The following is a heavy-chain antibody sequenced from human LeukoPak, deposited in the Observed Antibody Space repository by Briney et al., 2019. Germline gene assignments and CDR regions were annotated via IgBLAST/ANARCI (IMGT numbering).Heavy chain of an antibody. CDR2: ISGSGDNT. J-gene: IGHJ6*03. CDR1: GFTFSNYA. V-gene: IGHV3-23*01. Sequence: GGSLRLSCAASGFTFSNYAMSWVRQAPGKGLEWVSAISGSGDNTYYADSVKGRFTVSRDNAKNSLYLQMNSLRAEDTAVYYCAELGITMIGGVWGKGTTVTISS. D-gene: IGHD3-10*02. CDR3: AELGITMIGGV.